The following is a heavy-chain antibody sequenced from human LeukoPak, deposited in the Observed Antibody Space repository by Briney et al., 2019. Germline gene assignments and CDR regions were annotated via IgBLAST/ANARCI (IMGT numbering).Heavy chain of an antibody. Sequence: GVSLRLSCAASGFTFSSYCMLWVRQAPGKVLVGVSRINSDGSSTSDADSGKGRFTISRDNDKNSLYLQMNSLRAEDTAVYYCASVREYYDFWSGSHYGMDVWGQGTTVTVSS. V-gene: IGHV3-74*01. CDR1: GFTFSSYC. J-gene: IGHJ6*02. CDR2: INSDGSST. CDR3: ASVREYYDFWSGSHYGMDV. D-gene: IGHD3-3*01.